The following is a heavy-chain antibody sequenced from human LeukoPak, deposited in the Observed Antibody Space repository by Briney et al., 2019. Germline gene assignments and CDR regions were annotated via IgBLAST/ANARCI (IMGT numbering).Heavy chain of an antibody. J-gene: IGHJ4*02. CDR3: ARQGGYCSSTSCYLHFDY. V-gene: IGHV4-59*08. CDR2: IHYNGNT. CDR1: GSSLSNYH. Sequence: SETLSLTCTVSGSSLSNYHWSWIRQSPGKGLEWIGYIHYNGNTNYHPSLRGRVTISLDTSRNQFSLKLSSVTAADTAVYYCARQGGYCSSTSCYLHFDYWGQGTLVTVSS. D-gene: IGHD2-2*01.